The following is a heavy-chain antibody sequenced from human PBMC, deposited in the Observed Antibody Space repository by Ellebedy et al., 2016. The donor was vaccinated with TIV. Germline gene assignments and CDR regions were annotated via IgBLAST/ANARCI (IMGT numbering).Heavy chain of an antibody. D-gene: IGHD5-24*01. CDR3: ARARGRGDDYELSE. J-gene: IGHJ4*02. Sequence: GESLKISXVASGFTFSSHVINWVRQAPGKGMEWVAFIWSDGTVKQYADSVKGRFTISRDNSRNTVYLEMSSLRVDDTGVYYCARARGRGDDYELSEWGQGTLVTVSS. CDR2: IWSDGTVK. V-gene: IGHV3-33*01. CDR1: GFTFSSHV.